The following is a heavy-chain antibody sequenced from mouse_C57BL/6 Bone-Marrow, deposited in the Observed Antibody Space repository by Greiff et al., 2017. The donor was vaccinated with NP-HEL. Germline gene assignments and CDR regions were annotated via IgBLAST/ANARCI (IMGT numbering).Heavy chain of an antibody. CDR1: GYTFTEST. CDR2: FYSGSGRI. V-gene: IGHV1-62-2*01. D-gene: IGHD1-1*01. CDR3: ARHDEDYGSYFDY. J-gene: IGHJ2*01. Sequence: QVQLQQSGAELVKPGASVKLSCKASGYTFTESTIHWVKQGSGQGLAWIGWFYSGSGRIKYNEKFKDKATLSAEKSPSTFYMEHSRLTSEDSAVYFGARHDEDYGSYFDYWGQGTPLTVSS.